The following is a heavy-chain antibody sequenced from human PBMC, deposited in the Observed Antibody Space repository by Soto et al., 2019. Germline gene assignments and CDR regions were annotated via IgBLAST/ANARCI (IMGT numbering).Heavy chain of an antibody. V-gene: IGHV1-18*01. CDR2: ISPYNGDT. CDR1: GYTFTNFD. Sequence: ASVKVSCKAYGYTFTNFDINWVRLAPGQGLEWVGRISPYNGDTNSAQKFQDRVSMTTDTSTTTAYMELRNLRSDDTAVYYCAREPPDYWGQGTLGTVSS. J-gene: IGHJ4*02. CDR3: AREPPDY.